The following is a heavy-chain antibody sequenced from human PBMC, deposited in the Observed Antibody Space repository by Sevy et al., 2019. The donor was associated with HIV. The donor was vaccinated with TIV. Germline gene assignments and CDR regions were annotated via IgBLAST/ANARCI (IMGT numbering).Heavy chain of an antibody. CDR1: GYTLTKLS. CDR3: ATPKYVGYDYESLDI. Sequence: VSCKVSGYTLTKLSMHWVRQAPGKGLEWMGGFDPEDGETIYAQKFQGRVTMTEDTSTDTAYMELSSLRSEDTAVYYCATPKYVGYDYESLDIWGQGTMVTVS. D-gene: IGHD5-12*01. J-gene: IGHJ3*02. V-gene: IGHV1-24*01. CDR2: FDPEDGET.